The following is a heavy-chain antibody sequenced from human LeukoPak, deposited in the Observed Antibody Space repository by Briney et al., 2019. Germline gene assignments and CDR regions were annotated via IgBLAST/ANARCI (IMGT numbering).Heavy chain of an antibody. CDR2: MNPNSGNT. J-gene: IGHJ4*02. D-gene: IGHD1-1*01. CDR1: GYTFTSHD. Sequence: VASVKVSCKASGYTFTSHDINWVRQATGQGLEWMGWMNPNSGNTGYAQKFQGRVTMTRDTSINTAYLEFYSLRSEDTAVYYCARGYSPTLRTTGNDYWGQGTLVTVSS. V-gene: IGHV1-8*01. CDR3: ARGYSPTLRTTGNDY.